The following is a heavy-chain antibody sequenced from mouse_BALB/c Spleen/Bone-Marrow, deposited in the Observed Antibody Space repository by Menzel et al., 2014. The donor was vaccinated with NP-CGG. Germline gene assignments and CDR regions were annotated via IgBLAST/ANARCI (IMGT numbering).Heavy chain of an antibody. D-gene: IGHD2-13*01. Sequence: VQLQQSGAELAKPGASVKLSCKASGYTFTSYYMYWVKQRPGQGLEWIGEINPSNGGTNFNEKFKNKATLTVDKSSSTAYMQLSSLTSEDSAVYYCTREGDSPFAYWGQGTLVTVSA. CDR1: GYTFTSYY. V-gene: IGHV1S81*02. CDR2: INPSNGGT. CDR3: TREGDSPFAY. J-gene: IGHJ3*01.